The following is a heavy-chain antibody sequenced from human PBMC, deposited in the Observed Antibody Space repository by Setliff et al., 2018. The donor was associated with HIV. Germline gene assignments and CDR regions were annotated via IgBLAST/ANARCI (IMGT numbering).Heavy chain of an antibody. D-gene: IGHD3-22*01. J-gene: IGHJ4*02. CDR3: ARQGDYYDSSGYCDY. CDR1: GYSISSGYY. CDR2: IYHSGST. Sequence: SETLSLTCAVSGYSISSGYYWGWIRQPPGKGLEWIGSIYHSGSTYYNPSLKSRVTISVDTSKNQFSLKLSSVTAADTAVYYCARQGDYYDSSGYCDYWGQRTLVTVSS. V-gene: IGHV4-38-2*01.